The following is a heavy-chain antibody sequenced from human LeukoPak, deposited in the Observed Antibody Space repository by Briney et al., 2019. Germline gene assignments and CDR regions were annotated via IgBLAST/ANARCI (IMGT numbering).Heavy chain of an antibody. D-gene: IGHD3-22*01. J-gene: IGHJ5*02. V-gene: IGHV4-30-4*01. CDR1: GGSISSGDSY. Sequence: SETLSLTCTVTGGSISSGDSYWSRIRHPPAQALEWIGYMYYSGSTYYNPSLKSRATISVDTSKNQFSLKVRSVTAADTAVYYCARPYYYDSRIDPWGQGTLVTVSS. CDR2: MYYSGST. CDR3: ARPYYYDSRIDP.